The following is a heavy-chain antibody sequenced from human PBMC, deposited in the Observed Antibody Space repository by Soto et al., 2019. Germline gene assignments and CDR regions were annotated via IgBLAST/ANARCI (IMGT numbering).Heavy chain of an antibody. CDR1: GGSISSYY. J-gene: IGHJ4*02. Sequence: LSLTCTVSGGSISSYYWSWIRQPPGKGLEWIGYIYYSGSTNYNPSLKSRVTISVDTSKNQFSLKLSSVTAADTAVYYCAREGKRRFSYFDYWGQGTLVTVSS. CDR2: IYYSGST. D-gene: IGHD1-1*01. CDR3: AREGKRRFSYFDY. V-gene: IGHV4-59*01.